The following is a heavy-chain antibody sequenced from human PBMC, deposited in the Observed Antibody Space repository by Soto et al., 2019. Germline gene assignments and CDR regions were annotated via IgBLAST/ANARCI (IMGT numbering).Heavy chain of an antibody. CDR1: CRSFTIAW. Sequence: EVQLVESGGGLVKPGGSLRLSCVALCRSFTIAWMNWVSQAPGTVMEGVGRIKSKIEGETTDYAAPVKGRFTISSDDSGNTLFLQIHSLKSEATCVYSCTTVAEYGNNAWDGAWGPGILVTVS. CDR3: TTVAEYGNNAWDGA. CDR2: IKSKIEGETT. J-gene: IGHJ5*01. D-gene: IGHD6-6*01. V-gene: IGHV3-15*07.